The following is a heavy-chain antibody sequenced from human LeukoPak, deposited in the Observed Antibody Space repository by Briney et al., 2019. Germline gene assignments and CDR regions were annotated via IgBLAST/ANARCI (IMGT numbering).Heavy chain of an antibody. Sequence: GGSLRLSCAASGFTFSSYGMHWVRKAPGKGLEWVAVISYDGSNKYYADSVKGRFTISRDNSKNTLYLQMNSLRAEDTAVYYCAKDGQSSVLYCSSTSCSLPPPPHWFDPWGQGTLVTVSS. CDR2: ISYDGSNK. V-gene: IGHV3-30*18. J-gene: IGHJ5*02. CDR3: AKDGQSSVLYCSSTSCSLPPPPHWFDP. CDR1: GFTFSSYG. D-gene: IGHD2-2*01.